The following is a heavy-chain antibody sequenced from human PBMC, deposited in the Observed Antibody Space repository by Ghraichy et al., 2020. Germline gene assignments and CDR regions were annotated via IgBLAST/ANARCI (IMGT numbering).Heavy chain of an antibody. CDR1: GFSFSSYS. CDR3: ARGSTVVRFYYYGGMDV. Sequence: GGSLRLSCVGSGFSFSSYSMNWVRQSPGKGLEWVSYITGSGSFRTYADSVKGRFTISRDNARNTLYLEMNSLRDDDRAVYYCARGSTVVRFYYYGGMDVWGQGTTLTVSS. CDR2: ITGSGSFR. V-gene: IGHV3-48*02. D-gene: IGHD4-23*01. J-gene: IGHJ6*02.